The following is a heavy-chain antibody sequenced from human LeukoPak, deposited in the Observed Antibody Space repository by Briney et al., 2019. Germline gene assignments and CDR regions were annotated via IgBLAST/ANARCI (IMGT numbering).Heavy chain of an antibody. CDR3: ARDYFTEGTTFGGGLEC. Sequence: GGSLRLSCAASGFTFSSYSMNWVRQAPGKGLEWVSYISSSSSTIYYADSVKGRFTISRDNAKNSLYLQMNSLRAEDTAMYYCARDYFTEGTTFGGGLECWGQGTLVTVSS. V-gene: IGHV3-48*01. CDR1: GFTFSSYS. J-gene: IGHJ4*02. D-gene: IGHD2/OR15-2a*01. CDR2: ISSSSSTI.